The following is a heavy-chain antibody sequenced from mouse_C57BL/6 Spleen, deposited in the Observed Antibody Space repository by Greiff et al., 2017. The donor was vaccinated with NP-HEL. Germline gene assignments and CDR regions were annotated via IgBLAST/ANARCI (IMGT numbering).Heavy chain of an antibody. D-gene: IGHD1-1*01. CDR1: GYTFTDYY. J-gene: IGHJ2*01. CDR3: ARGVTTVVAYYFDY. CDR2: INPNNGGT. V-gene: IGHV1-26*01. Sequence: VQLQQSGPELVKPGASVKISCKASGYTFTDYYMNWVKQSHGKSLEWIGDINPNNGGTSYNQKFKGKATLTVDKSSSTAYMELRILTSEDSAVYYCARGVTTVVAYYFDYWGQGTTLTVSS.